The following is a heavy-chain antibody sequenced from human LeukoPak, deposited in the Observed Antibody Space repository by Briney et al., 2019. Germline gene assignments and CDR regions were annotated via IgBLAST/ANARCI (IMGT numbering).Heavy chain of an antibody. J-gene: IGHJ4*02. CDR2: MNSNTGNT. V-gene: IGHV1-8*01. D-gene: IGHD4-23*01. CDR3: TTGLRWYDY. CDR1: GYTFINYD. Sequence: ASVKVSCKTSGYTFINYDINWVRQATGQGLEWMGWMNSNTGNTGYLQKFQGRVTMTRSTSINTAYMELSSLTSEDTAVYYCTTGLRWYDYWGQGTLVTVSS.